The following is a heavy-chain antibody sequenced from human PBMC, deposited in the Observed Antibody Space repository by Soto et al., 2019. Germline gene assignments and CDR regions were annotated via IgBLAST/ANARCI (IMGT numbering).Heavy chain of an antibody. CDR1: GGSISSGGYS. J-gene: IGHJ4*02. D-gene: IGHD5-12*01. Sequence: SETLSLTCAVSGGSISSGGYSWSWIRQPPGKGLEWIGYIYHSGSTYYSPSLKSRVTISVDRSKNQFSLKLSSVTAADTAVYYCARALGGYDYVFDYWGQGTLVTVSS. CDR3: ARALGGYDYVFDY. V-gene: IGHV4-30-2*01. CDR2: IYHSGST.